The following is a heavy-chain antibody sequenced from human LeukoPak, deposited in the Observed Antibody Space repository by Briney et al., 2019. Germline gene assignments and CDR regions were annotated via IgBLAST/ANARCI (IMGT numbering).Heavy chain of an antibody. CDR3: ARESTSYSGSYLDYSDY. CDR2: IYTSGST. CDR1: GGSISSYY. Sequence: SETLSLTCSVSGGSISSYYWSWIRQPPGNGLEWIGRIYTSGSTNYNPSLKSRVTMSVDTSKNQFSLKLSSVTAADTAVYYCARESTSYSGSYLDYSDYWGQGTLVTVSS. V-gene: IGHV4-4*07. D-gene: IGHD1-26*01. J-gene: IGHJ4*02.